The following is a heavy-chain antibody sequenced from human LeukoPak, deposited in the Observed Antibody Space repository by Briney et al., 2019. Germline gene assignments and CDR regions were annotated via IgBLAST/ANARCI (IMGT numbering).Heavy chain of an antibody. D-gene: IGHD5-12*01. Sequence: PSETLSLTCGVSGGSISDTNWWTWFRQPPGKGLEWIGEVNLQGSTNYNPSLKSRVAISVDKSENHISLKLTSATAADTAVYYCARHHPTVANFDYWGQGTLVTVSS. J-gene: IGHJ4*02. CDR2: VNLQGST. V-gene: IGHV4-4*02. CDR1: GGSISDTNW. CDR3: ARHHPTVANFDY.